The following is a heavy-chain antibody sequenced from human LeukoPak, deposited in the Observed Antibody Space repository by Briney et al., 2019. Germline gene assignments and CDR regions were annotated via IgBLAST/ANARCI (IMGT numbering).Heavy chain of an antibody. V-gene: IGHV3-74*01. D-gene: IGHD5-18*01. CDR1: GFTFTTYW. J-gene: IGHJ6*02. CDR3: AGDAVDTANAV. CDR2: INSDGSIT. Sequence: GGSLRLSCAASGFTFTTYWMHWVRQAPGKGLVWVSHINSDGSITSYADSVKGRFTISRDNAKNTLYLQMNSLRAEDTAVYYCAGDAVDTANAVWGQGTTVTVSS.